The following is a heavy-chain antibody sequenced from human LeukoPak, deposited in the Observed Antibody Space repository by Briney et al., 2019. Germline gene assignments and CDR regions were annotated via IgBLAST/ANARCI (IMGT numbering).Heavy chain of an antibody. Sequence: GGSLRLSCAASGFTFDDYGMSWVRPAPGKGLEWVSGINWNGGSKGYADSVKGRFTISRDNAKNSLYLQMNSLRAEDTALYYCARVLVVPAAAYYYYYYMDVWGKGTTVTVSS. CDR3: ARVLVVPAAAYYYYYYMDV. D-gene: IGHD2-2*01. V-gene: IGHV3-20*04. J-gene: IGHJ6*03. CDR1: GFTFDDYG. CDR2: INWNGGSK.